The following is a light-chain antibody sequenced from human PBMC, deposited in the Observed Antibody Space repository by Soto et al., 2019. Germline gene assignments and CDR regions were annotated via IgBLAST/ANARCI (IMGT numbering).Light chain of an antibody. CDR2: AAS. V-gene: IGKV1-39*01. Sequence: DIQMTQAPSSLSASVGDRVTITCRTSQSISSYLNWYQQKPGKVPKVLIYAASNLQSGVPSRFSGSGSGTDFTLTISSLQPEDFATYYGQQSYSTPVTFGQGTKVDI. CDR1: QSISSY. CDR3: QQSYSTPVT. J-gene: IGKJ1*01.